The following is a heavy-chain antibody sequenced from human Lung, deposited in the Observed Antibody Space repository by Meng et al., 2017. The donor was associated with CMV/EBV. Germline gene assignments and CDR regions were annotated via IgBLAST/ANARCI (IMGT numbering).Heavy chain of an antibody. D-gene: IGHD2-15*01. CDR3: ARNSTAAPHYYYYGMDV. V-gene: IGHV4-59*01. Sequence: GSLRLXCTASGCTISSYYLSWIRQPPGKGLEWIAYIYSSGSTNYNPSLKSRVIISGDTSKNQFSLKLSSVTTADTAVYYCARNSTAAPHYYYYGMDVWGQGTTVTVSS. J-gene: IGHJ6*02. CDR2: IYSSGST. CDR1: GCTISSYY.